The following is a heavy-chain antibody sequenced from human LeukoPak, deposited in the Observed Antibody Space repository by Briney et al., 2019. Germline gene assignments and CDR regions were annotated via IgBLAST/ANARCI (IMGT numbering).Heavy chain of an antibody. CDR1: GYTFTSYG. Sequence: GASVKVSCKASGYTFTSYGISWVRQAPGQGPERMGWISAYNGNTNYAQKLQGRVTMTTDTSTSTAYMELRSLRSDDTAVYYCARDRNYDILTGYHDSDYWGQGTLVTVSS. CDR2: ISAYNGNT. D-gene: IGHD3-9*01. V-gene: IGHV1-18*01. CDR3: ARDRNYDILTGYHDSDY. J-gene: IGHJ4*02.